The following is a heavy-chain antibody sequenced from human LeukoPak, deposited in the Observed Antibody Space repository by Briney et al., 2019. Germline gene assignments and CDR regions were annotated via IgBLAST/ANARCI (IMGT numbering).Heavy chain of an antibody. CDR2: INHSGST. CDR1: GGSFSGYY. Sequence: SETLSLTCAVYGGSFSGYYWSWIRQPPGKGLEWIGEINHSGSTNYNPSLKSRVTISVDTSKNQFSLKLSSVTAADTAVYYCAGGYSSSWYDPPPLDYWGQGTLVTVSS. V-gene: IGHV4-34*01. J-gene: IGHJ4*02. CDR3: AGGYSSSWYDPPPLDY. D-gene: IGHD6-13*01.